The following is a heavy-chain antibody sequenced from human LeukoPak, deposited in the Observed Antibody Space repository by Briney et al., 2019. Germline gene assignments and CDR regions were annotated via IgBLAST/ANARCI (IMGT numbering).Heavy chain of an antibody. CDR3: ARYVSSIQLWPRGGYYFDY. CDR1: GGSISSYY. V-gene: IGHV4-59*01. Sequence: SETLSLTCTVSGGSISSYYWSWIRQPPGKGLEWIGCIYYSGSTNYNPSLKSRVTISVDTSKNQFSPKLSSVTAADTAVYYCARYVSSIQLWPRGGYYFDYWGQGTLVTVSS. D-gene: IGHD5-18*01. J-gene: IGHJ4*02. CDR2: IYYSGST.